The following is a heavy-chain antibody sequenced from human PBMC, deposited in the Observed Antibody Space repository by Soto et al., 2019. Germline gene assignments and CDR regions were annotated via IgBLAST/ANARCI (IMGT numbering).Heavy chain of an antibody. Sequence: SVKVSCKASGYPFNSYCMNWVRQATGQGLEWMGWMNPNSGNTGYAQKFQGRVTMTRNTSISTAYMELSSLRSEDTAVYYCARTVAGSFSVYFQHWGQGTLVTVSS. CDR1: GYPFNSYC. CDR3: ARTVAGSFSVYFQH. V-gene: IGHV1-8*01. CDR2: MNPNSGNT. J-gene: IGHJ1*01. D-gene: IGHD6-19*01.